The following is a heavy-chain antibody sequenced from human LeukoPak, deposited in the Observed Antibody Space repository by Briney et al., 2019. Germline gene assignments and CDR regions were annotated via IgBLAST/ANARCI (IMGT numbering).Heavy chain of an antibody. J-gene: IGHJ5*02. D-gene: IGHD3-22*01. CDR1: GFSFSTSGVG. CDR2: IYWNDEK. Sequence: SGPTLAKPTQTLTLTRTFSGFSFSTSGVGVGWIRQPPGKALEWLALIYWNDEKRYSPSLKSRLTITKETSKNQVVLTMTNRDPVDTATYYCAQRHVGYSNSYWFDPWGQGTLVTVSS. CDR3: AQRHVGYSNSYWFDP. V-gene: IGHV2-5*01.